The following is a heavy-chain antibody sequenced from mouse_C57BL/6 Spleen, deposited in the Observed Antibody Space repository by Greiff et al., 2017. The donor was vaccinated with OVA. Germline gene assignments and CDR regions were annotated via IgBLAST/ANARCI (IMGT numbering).Heavy chain of an antibody. CDR1: GFTFSDYG. CDR3: ARHGRNYAMDY. Sequence: EVKLMESAGGLVQPGGSLKLSCAASGFTFSDYGMAWVRQAPRKGPEWVAFISNLAYSIYYADTVTGRFTISRENAKNTLYLEMSSLRSEDTAMYYCARHGRNYAMDYWGQGTSVTVSS. J-gene: IGHJ4*01. V-gene: IGHV5-15*01. CDR2: ISNLAYSI.